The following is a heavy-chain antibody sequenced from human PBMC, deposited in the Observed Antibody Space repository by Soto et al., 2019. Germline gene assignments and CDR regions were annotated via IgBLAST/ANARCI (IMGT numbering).Heavy chain of an antibody. Sequence: QVQLVQSEAEVKKPGASLKVSCRASGYNFANYGISWVRQAPGQGLEWMGWISAHNGDTKYAQKVHGRVSMMADTSTSTAYMQMWVLVSEGKAVYYSARDGAYNDFWGGGVGWYTYSMGGWGQGGTVTV. V-gene: IGHV1-18*01. CDR3: ARDGAYNDFWGGGVGWYTYSMGG. J-gene: IGHJ6*01. CDR1: GYNFANYG. D-gene: IGHD3-3*01. CDR2: ISAHNGDT.